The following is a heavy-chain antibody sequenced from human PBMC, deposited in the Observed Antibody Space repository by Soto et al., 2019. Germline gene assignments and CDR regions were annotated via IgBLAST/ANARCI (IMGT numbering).Heavy chain of an antibody. CDR3: AREPATAKPEGVDF. D-gene: IGHD1-1*01. V-gene: IGHV1-2*02. J-gene: IGHJ4*02. Sequence: QVQLVQSGAEVRKPGASVKVSCKASGYTFSDYYIHWVRQAPGQGLGWMGWINPNSGGTKYEPKFQGGVTMTRDTSITTAYMELSRLRSGDTAVYYCAREPATAKPEGVDFWGQGTLVTVSS. CDR1: GYTFSDYY. CDR2: INPNSGGT.